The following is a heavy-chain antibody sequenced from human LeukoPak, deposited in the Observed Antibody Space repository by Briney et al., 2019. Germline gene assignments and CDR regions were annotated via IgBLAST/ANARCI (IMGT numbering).Heavy chain of an antibody. Sequence: GGSLRLSCTASGFSFSGHWMHWARQLPGKGLVWVSRISPTGSTTSYADSVKGRFTISRDNSKNTLYLQMNSLRAEDTAVYYCAKDRARLRWDFDYWGQGTLVTVSS. CDR2: ISPTGSTT. CDR3: AKDRARLRWDFDY. V-gene: IGHV3-74*01. CDR1: GFSFSGHW. J-gene: IGHJ4*02. D-gene: IGHD4-23*01.